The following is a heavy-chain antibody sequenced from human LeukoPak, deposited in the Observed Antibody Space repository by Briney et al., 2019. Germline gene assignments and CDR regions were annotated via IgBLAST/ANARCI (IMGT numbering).Heavy chain of an antibody. CDR3: ASSLRYFDWPRESDY. CDR2: IYYSGST. CDR1: GDSITSSSYY. J-gene: IGHJ4*02. V-gene: IGHV4-39*07. D-gene: IGHD3-9*01. Sequence: SETLSLTCSVSGDSITSSSYYWGWIRQPPGKGLEWIGSIYYSGSTYYNPSLKSRVTISVDTSKNQFSLKLSSVTAADTAVYYCASSLRYFDWPRESDYWGQGTLVTVSS.